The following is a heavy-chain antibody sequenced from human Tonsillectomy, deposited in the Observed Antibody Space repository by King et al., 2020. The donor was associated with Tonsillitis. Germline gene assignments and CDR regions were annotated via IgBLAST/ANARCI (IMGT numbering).Heavy chain of an antibody. CDR3: VREVLTGSCADY. V-gene: IGHV3-23*04. D-gene: IGHD2-15*01. Sequence: QLVQSGGGLVQPGGPLRLSCAASGFTFRSYALSWVRQSPGKGLQWVSAISGSGYKTYYIDSVKGRLTISRDNSKNTVSLQMNSLRAEDTGVYYCVREVLTGSCADYWGQGTLVTVSS. J-gene: IGHJ4*02. CDR2: ISGSGYKT. CDR1: GFTFRSYA.